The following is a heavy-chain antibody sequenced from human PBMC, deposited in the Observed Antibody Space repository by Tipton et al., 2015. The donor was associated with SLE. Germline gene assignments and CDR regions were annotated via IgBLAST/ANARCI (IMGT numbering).Heavy chain of an antibody. J-gene: IGHJ3*02. CDR1: GGSISSSSYY. D-gene: IGHD4-17*01. V-gene: IGHV4-39*01. Sequence: GLVKPSETLSLTCTVSGGSISSSSYYWGWIRQPPGKGLEWIGNIYYSGSTNYNPSLKSRVTIAVDTSKNQFSLKLSSVTAADTAVYYCARQIGDHGAFEIWGQGTMVTVSS. CDR2: IYYSGST. CDR3: ARQIGDHGAFEI.